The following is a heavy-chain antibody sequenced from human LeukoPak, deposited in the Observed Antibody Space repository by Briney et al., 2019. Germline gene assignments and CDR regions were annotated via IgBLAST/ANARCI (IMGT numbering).Heavy chain of an antibody. V-gene: IGHV1-2*06. CDR1: GYTFTGYY. Sequence: ASVKVSCKASGYTFTGYYMHWVRQAPGQGLEWMGRINPNSGGTNYAQKFQGRVTMTRDTSISTAYMELSRLRSDDTAVYYCARGQWVVVAADGQDSYYYYGMDVWGQGTTVTVSS. J-gene: IGHJ6*02. CDR3: ARGQWVVVAADGQDSYYYYGMDV. D-gene: IGHD2-15*01. CDR2: INPNSGGT.